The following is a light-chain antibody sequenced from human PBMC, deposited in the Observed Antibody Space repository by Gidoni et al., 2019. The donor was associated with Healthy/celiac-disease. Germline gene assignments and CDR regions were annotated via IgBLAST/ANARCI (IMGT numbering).Light chain of an antibody. J-gene: IGKJ2*01. CDR3: LQHNSYPYT. Sequence: DIQMTQSPSSLSASVGDRVAITCRASQGINNYLGWYQQKPGKAPHRLIYAASSFQSGVPSRFSGSESGTEFTLTISSLQPEDFATYYCLQHNSYPYTFGQGTKLEIK. CDR2: AAS. V-gene: IGKV1-17*01. CDR1: QGINNY.